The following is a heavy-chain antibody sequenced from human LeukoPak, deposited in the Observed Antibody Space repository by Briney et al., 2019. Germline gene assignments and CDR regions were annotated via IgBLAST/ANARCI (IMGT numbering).Heavy chain of an antibody. CDR3: ATSPIVGGND. Sequence: GGSLRLSCAASGFTFSSYSMNWVRQAPGKGLEWVSSISSSSSYIYYADSVKGRFTISRDNAKNTLYLQMNSLKAEDTAMYYCATSPIVGGNDWGQGTLVTVSS. CDR1: GFTFSSYS. J-gene: IGHJ4*02. CDR2: ISSSSSYI. D-gene: IGHD1-26*01. V-gene: IGHV3-21*01.